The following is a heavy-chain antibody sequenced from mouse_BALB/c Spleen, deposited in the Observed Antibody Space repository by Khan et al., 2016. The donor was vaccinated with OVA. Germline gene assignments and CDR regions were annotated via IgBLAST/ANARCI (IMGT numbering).Heavy chain of an antibody. D-gene: IGHD1-1*01. CDR1: GYSITSDYA. CDR2: ISYSGRT. J-gene: IGHJ2*01. V-gene: IGHV3-2*02. Sequence: EVQLQESGPGLVKPSQSLSLTCTVTGYSITSDYAWNWIRQFPGNKLEWMGYISYSGRTSYNPSLKSRISITRDTSKHQFFLQLNSVTTEDTATDYCARSVTVTTVVATDFDYWGQGTTLTVSS. CDR3: ARSVTVTTVVATDFDY.